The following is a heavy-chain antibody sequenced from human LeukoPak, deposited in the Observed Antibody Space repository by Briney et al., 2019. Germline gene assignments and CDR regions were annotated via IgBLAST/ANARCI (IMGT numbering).Heavy chain of an antibody. J-gene: IGHJ5*02. CDR2: INPNGDAT. Sequence: ASVKVSCKTSGYTFTKYLIHWVRQAPGQGLEWVGTINPNGDATNYAPRLQGRLTLTQDTSTSTVYMELRGLTPDDTAVYYCARPLFCAFDNCGYWLDPWGPGTLVTVST. V-gene: IGHV1-46*01. D-gene: IGHD1-20*01. CDR3: ARPLFCAFDNCGYWLDP. CDR1: GYTFTKYL.